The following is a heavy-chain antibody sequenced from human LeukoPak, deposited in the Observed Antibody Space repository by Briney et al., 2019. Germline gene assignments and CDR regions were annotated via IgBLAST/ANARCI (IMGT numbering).Heavy chain of an antibody. CDR3: AKHTRWGPDDYGDYVDY. V-gene: IGHV3-23*01. J-gene: IGHJ4*02. Sequence: PGGSLRLSCAASGFTFSHYAMSWVRQAPGKGLAWVSAVSGSGGDTHYADSVKGRFSISRDNSKNTVYLQMNSLRAEDTAVYYCAKHTRWGPDDYGDYVDYWGQGTLVTVSS. CDR2: VSGSGGDT. CDR1: GFTFSHYA. D-gene: IGHD4-17*01.